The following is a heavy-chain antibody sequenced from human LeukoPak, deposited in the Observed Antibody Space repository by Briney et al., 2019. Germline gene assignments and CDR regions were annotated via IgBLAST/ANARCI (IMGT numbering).Heavy chain of an antibody. CDR3: AKDRKEVAGLFDF. CDR1: GITFGSFA. J-gene: IGHJ3*01. V-gene: IGHV3-23*01. Sequence: PGGSLRLSCAASGITFGSFAMSWVRQAPGKGLEWVSAISGSGGRTDYADSVKGRFTISRDNSKNTLYLQMNSLRAEDTAVYYCAKDRKEVAGLFDFCGQGTMVTVSS. CDR2: ISGSGGRT. D-gene: IGHD6-19*01.